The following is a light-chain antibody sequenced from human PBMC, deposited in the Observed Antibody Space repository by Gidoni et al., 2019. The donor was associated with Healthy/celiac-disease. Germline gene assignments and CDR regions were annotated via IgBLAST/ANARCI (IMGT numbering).Light chain of an antibody. CDR3: QQYNSYSQTWT. V-gene: IGKV1-5*03. Sequence: DIQMTQSPSTLSASVGDRVTLTCRASQSISSWLAWYQQKPGKAPKLLIYKASSLESGVPSRFSGSGSGTEFTLTISSLQPDDFATYYCQQYNSYSQTWTFXXXTKVEIK. CDR1: QSISSW. J-gene: IGKJ1*01. CDR2: KAS.